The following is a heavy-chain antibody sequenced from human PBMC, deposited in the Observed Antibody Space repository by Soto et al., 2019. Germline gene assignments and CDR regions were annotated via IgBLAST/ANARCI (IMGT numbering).Heavy chain of an antibody. D-gene: IGHD2-2*01. CDR3: ARAAYCSSTSCSPSRAGFDP. CDR2: IYYSGST. Sequence: TLSLTCTVSGGSSSSGGYYWSWILQHPGKGLEWIGYIYYSGSTYYSPSLKSRVTISVDTSKNQFSLKLSSVTAADTAVYYCARAAYCSSTSCSPSRAGFDPWGQGTLVTVSS. J-gene: IGHJ5*02. V-gene: IGHV4-31*03. CDR1: GGSSSSGGYY.